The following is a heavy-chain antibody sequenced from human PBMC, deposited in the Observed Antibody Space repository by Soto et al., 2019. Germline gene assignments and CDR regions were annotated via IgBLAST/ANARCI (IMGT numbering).Heavy chain of an antibody. CDR2: ISSSSSYI. V-gene: IGHV3-21*01. CDR1: GFTFSSYS. D-gene: IGHD3-3*01. J-gene: IGHJ6*03. Sequence: GGSLRLSCAASGFTFSSYSMNWVRQAPGKGLEWVSSISSSSSYIYYADSVKGRFTISRDNAKNSLYLQMNSLRAEDTAVYYCAREPSNDFWSGYYIYYYYMDVWGKGTTVTVSS. CDR3: AREPSNDFWSGYYIYYYYMDV.